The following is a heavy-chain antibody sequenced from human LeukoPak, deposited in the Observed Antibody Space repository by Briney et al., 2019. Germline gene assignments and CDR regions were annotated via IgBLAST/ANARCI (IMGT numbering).Heavy chain of an antibody. Sequence: GGSLRLSCAASGFTLSNYWMSWVRQAPGKGLEWVANINQDGSEKYYVDSVKGRFTISRDYAENSLYLQMNSLRAEDTAVYYCARNIRHIVGASVFDYWGQGTLVTVS. CDR3: ARNIRHIVGASVFDY. J-gene: IGHJ4*02. V-gene: IGHV3-7*01. CDR2: INQDGSEK. CDR1: GFTLSNYW. D-gene: IGHD1-26*01.